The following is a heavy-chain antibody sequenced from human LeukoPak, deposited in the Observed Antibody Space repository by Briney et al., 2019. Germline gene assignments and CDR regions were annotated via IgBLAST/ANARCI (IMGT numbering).Heavy chain of an antibody. V-gene: IGHV5-51*01. D-gene: IGHD3-10*01. J-gene: IGHJ3*02. Sequence: GESLKISCKGSGYSFTSYWIGWVRQMPGKRLEWMGIIYPGDSDTRYSPSFQDQVTISVDKSISTAYLQWSSLKASDTAMYYCARHGVLWFGEYHAFDIWGQGTMVTVSS. CDR3: ARHGVLWFGEYHAFDI. CDR2: IYPGDSDT. CDR1: GYSFTSYW.